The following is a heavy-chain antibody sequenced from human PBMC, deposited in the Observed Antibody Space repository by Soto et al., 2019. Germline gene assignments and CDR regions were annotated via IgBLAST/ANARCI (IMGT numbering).Heavy chain of an antibody. CDR3: ARGSYSSGWSFDY. V-gene: IGHV1-2*04. J-gene: IGHJ4*02. Sequence: QVQLVQSGAEVKKPGASVKVSCKASGYTFTGYYMHWVRQAPGQGLEWMGWINPNSVGTNYAQKFQGWVTMTRDTAISTAYMELSRLRSDDTAVYYWARGSYSSGWSFDYWGQGTLVTVSS. CDR2: INPNSVGT. D-gene: IGHD6-19*01. CDR1: GYTFTGYY.